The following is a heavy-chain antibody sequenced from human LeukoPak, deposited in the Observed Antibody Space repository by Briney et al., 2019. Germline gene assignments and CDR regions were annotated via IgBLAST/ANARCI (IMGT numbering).Heavy chain of an antibody. J-gene: IGHJ6*03. CDR3: ARGRRSVRLWLRNYYYMYV. Sequence: PSETLSLTCTVSGGSVSSYNWTWIRQPAGMGLELIGRIYTSGITNYNPSLKSRVTISVDTSKNQFSLKLSSVTAADTAVYYCARGRRSVRLWLRNYYYMYVWGKGTTVTVSS. CDR1: GGSVSSYN. D-gene: IGHD5-18*01. V-gene: IGHV4-4*07. CDR2: IYTSGIT.